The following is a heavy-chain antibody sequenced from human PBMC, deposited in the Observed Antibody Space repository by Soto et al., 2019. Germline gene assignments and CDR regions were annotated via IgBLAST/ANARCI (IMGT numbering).Heavy chain of an antibody. CDR3: ARDGYTYGFLDS. J-gene: IGHJ5*01. D-gene: IGHD5-18*01. V-gene: IGHV3-30*03. CDR2: ISKDGSSK. CDR1: GFIFSNYA. Sequence: QVHLVESGGGVVQPGGSLRLSCAASGFIFSNYAMHWVRQAPGKGLEWVVVISKDGSSKHSADSVKGRFSISRDNSKNTLYLQMDSLRAEDTAIYYCARDGYTYGFLDSWGHGTLVTVSS.